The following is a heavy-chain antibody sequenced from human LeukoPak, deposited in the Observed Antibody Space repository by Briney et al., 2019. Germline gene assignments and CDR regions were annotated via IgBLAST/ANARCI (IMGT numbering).Heavy chain of an antibody. CDR3: ARSGMDV. J-gene: IGHJ6*02. V-gene: IGHV3-64*01. CDR1: GFTFSSYA. Sequence: GGSLRLSCAASGFTFSSYAMHWVRQAPGKGLEYVSAISSNGGSTYYANSVKGRFTISRDNSKNTLYLRMGSLRAEDMAVYYCARSGMDVWGQGTTVTVSS. CDR2: ISSNGGST.